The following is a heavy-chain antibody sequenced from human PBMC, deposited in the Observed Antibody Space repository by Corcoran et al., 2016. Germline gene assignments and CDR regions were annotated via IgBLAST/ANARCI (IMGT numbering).Heavy chain of an antibody. CDR2: MKPNNGNT. Sequence: QVQLVQSGAEVKKPGASVTVSCKASGYTFTSSDINWVRQAPGQGLEWMGWMKPNNGNTGYAQKFQGRVTMTRDTSISTAYMELSSLRSEDTAVYYCVRWRVVGGAFDIWGQGTMVTVSS. D-gene: IGHD1-26*01. CDR3: VRWRVVGGAFDI. V-gene: IGHV1-8*01. J-gene: IGHJ3*02. CDR1: GYTFTSSD.